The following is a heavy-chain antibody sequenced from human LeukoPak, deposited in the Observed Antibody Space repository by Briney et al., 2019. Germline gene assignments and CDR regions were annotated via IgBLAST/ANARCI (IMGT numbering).Heavy chain of an antibody. D-gene: IGHD4-17*01. V-gene: IGHV1-2*02. CDR1: GYTFTGYY. CDR2: IHLNSDGT. Sequence: ASVKVSCKASGYTFTGYYMHWVRQAPGQGLEWMGWIHLNSDGTKYAQKFQGRVTMTRDTSISTAYMELSSLRSDDTAVYYCARVDYGDCSMDVWGQGTTVTVSS. CDR3: ARVDYGDCSMDV. J-gene: IGHJ6*02.